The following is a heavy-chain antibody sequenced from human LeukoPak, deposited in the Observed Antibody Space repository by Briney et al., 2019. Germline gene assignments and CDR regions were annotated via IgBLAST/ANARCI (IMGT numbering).Heavy chain of an antibody. CDR3: ARKVFDRYAPLDY. D-gene: IGHD3-9*01. CDR1: GFTFSSYD. CDR2: ISSSSSYI. V-gene: IGHV3-21*01. J-gene: IGHJ4*02. Sequence: PGGSLRLSCVASGFTFSSYDMNWVRQAPGKGLEWVSSISSSSSYIYSADSVKGRFTISRYNAKNSLYLHMNSLRAEDTAIYYCARKVFDRYAPLDYWGQGTLVTVSS.